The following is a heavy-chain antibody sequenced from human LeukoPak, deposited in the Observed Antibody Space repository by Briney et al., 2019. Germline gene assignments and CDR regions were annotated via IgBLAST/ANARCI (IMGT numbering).Heavy chain of an antibody. V-gene: IGHV3-23*01. CDR2: ISASGGSA. D-gene: IGHD6-19*01. CDR3: AKDASGDGSGWGCDY. Sequence: GGSLRLSCAASGFTFDTYAMSWVRQAPGEGLKWVSGISASGGSAYYADSVKGRFTISRDNSKNTLYLQMNSLRAEDTALYYCAKDASGDGSGWGCDYWGQGTLLTVSS. J-gene: IGHJ4*02. CDR1: GFTFDTYA.